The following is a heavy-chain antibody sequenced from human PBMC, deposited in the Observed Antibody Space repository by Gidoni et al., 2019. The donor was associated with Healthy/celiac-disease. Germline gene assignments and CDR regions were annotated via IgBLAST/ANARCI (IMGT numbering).Heavy chain of an antibody. V-gene: IGHV4-59*01. CDR2: IYYSGST. D-gene: IGHD3-10*01. Sequence: QVQLQESGPGLVKPSETLSHTCTVSGGSISSYYWSWIRQPPGKGLEWIGYIYYSGSTNNNPSLTSRITISVDTSTNQFSLKLSSVTAADTAVYYCASLTYYYGSGSYFRAFDIWGQGPMVTVSS. CDR3: ASLTYYYGSGSYFRAFDI. J-gene: IGHJ3*02. CDR1: GGSISSYY.